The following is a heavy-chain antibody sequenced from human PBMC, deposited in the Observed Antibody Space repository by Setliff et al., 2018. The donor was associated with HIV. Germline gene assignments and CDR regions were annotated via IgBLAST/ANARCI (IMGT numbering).Heavy chain of an antibody. CDR1: GYSISSGYY. J-gene: IGHJ5*02. CDR3: ASRENPRGGYPKGWFDP. Sequence: SETLSLTCAVSGYSISSGYYWGWIRQSPGKGLEWIGSIFHSASTNYNPSLRRRLTISIDTSNNQFSLKLSSVTAADTAVYYCASRENPRGGYPKGWFDPWGQGTLVTV. D-gene: IGHD3-22*01. CDR2: IFHSAST. V-gene: IGHV4-38-2*01.